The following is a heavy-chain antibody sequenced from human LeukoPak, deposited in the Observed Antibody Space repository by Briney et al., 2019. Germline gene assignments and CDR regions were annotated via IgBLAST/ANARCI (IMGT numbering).Heavy chain of an antibody. Sequence: GGSLRLSCAASGFTFSSYSMNWVRQAPGKGLEWVSYISSSSSTIYYADSVKGRFTISRDNAKNSLYLQMNSLRAEDTAVYYCARGLDYYDSSGSPDYWGQGTLVTVSS. CDR3: ARGLDYYDSSGSPDY. J-gene: IGHJ4*02. CDR1: GFTFSSYS. V-gene: IGHV3-48*04. CDR2: ISSSSSTI. D-gene: IGHD3-22*01.